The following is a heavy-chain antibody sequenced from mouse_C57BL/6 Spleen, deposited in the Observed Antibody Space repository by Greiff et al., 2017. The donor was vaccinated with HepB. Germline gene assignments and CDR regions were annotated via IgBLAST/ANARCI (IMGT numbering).Heavy chain of an antibody. J-gene: IGHJ2*01. CDR3: ARSVYYASYYFDY. V-gene: IGHV1-22*01. D-gene: IGHD2-1*01. Sequence: EVQLQESGPELVKPGASVKMSCKASGYTFTDYNMHWVKQSHGKSLEWIGYINPNNGGTSYNQKFKGKATLTVNKSSSTAYMELRSLTSEDSAVYYCARSVYYASYYFDYWGQGTTLTVSS. CDR2: INPNNGGT. CDR1: GYTFTDYN.